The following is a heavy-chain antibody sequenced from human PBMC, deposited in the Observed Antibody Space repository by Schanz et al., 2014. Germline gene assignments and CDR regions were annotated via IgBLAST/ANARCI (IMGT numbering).Heavy chain of an antibody. J-gene: IGHJ4*02. CDR1: EYSFTSYS. CDR3: ARGIGGYGANNYFDY. CDR2: INTGSGDT. Sequence: QVQVVQSGAELKKPGASVKVSCKASEYSFTSYSMHWVRQAPGQRLEWMGWINTGSGDTKYSQNFQGRVTITRDTSASTAYMELSSLRSEDTAVYSCARGIGGYGANNYFDYWGQGTLVTVSP. V-gene: IGHV1-3*04. D-gene: IGHD5-12*01.